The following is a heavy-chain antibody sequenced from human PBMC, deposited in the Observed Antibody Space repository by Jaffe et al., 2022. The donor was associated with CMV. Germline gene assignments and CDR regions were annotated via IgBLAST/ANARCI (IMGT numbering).Heavy chain of an antibody. Sequence: EVQLLESGGGLVQPGGSLRLSCAASGFTFSSYAMSWVRQAPGKGLEWVSAISGSGGSTYYADSVKGRFTISRDNSKNTLYLQMNSLRAEDTAVYYCAKERGGYSYGSYYFDYWGQGTLVTVSS. V-gene: IGHV3-23*01. CDR2: ISGSGGST. CDR1: GFTFSSYA. CDR3: AKERGGYSYGSYYFDY. D-gene: IGHD5-18*01. J-gene: IGHJ4*02.